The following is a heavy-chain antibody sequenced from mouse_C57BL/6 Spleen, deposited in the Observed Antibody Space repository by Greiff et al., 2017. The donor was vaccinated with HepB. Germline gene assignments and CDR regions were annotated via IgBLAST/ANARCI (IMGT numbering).Heavy chain of an antibody. D-gene: IGHD1-2*01. J-gene: IGHJ4*01. CDR2: ISDGGSYT. CDR1: GFTFSSYA. Sequence: EVQLVESGGGLVKPGGSLKLSCAASGFTFSSYAMSWVRQTPEKRLEWVATISDGGSYTYYPDNVKGRFTISRDNAKNNLYLQMSHLKSEDTAMYYCARDRLPDAMYYWGQGTSVTVSS. CDR3: ARDRLPDAMYY. V-gene: IGHV5-4*01.